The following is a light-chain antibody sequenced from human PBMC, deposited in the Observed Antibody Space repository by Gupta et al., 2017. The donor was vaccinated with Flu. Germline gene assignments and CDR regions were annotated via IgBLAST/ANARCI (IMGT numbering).Light chain of an antibody. CDR1: QSISSW. V-gene: IGKV1-5*03. Sequence: DIQMTQSPSTLSASVGDRVTITCRASQSISSWLAWYQQKAGKAPKLLIYKASNLESGVPSRFSGSGSGTEFTLTISSLQPDDFATYYCQQYKRYLFTLGPGTKVDIK. J-gene: IGKJ3*01. CDR3: QQYKRYLFT. CDR2: KAS.